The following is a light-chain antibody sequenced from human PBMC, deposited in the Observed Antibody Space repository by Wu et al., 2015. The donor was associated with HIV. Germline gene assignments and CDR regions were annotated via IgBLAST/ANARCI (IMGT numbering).Light chain of an antibody. J-gene: IGKJ2*01. V-gene: IGKV1-39*01. CDR2: AAS. CDR3: QRSYNTPYT. CDR1: QSISIF. Sequence: DIQMTQSPSSLSASVGDRATISCRTSQSISIFLNWYQQKPGNAPKLLIYAASSLQRGVPPRFSGSGSGTDFTLTINSLQPEDFATYYCQRSYNTPYTFGQGTKVEMK.